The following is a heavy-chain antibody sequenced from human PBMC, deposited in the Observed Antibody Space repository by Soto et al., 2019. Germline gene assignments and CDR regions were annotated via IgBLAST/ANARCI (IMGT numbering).Heavy chain of an antibody. CDR2: IIPIFGTA. J-gene: IGHJ6*02. CDR1: GGTFSSYA. Sequence: SVKVSCKASGGTFSSYAISWVRQAPGQGLEWMGGIIPIFGTANYAQKFQGRVTITADESTSTAYMELSSLRSEDTAVYYCARDRNIVATIYNYYGMDVWGQGTTVTVSS. V-gene: IGHV1-69*13. D-gene: IGHD5-12*01. CDR3: ARDRNIVATIYNYYGMDV.